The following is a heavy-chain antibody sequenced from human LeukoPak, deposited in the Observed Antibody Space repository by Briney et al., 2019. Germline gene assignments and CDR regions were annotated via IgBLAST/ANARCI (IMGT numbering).Heavy chain of an antibody. Sequence: GGSLRLSCAASGFTFSSYEMNWVRQAPGKGLEWVSYISSSGSTIYYADSVKGRLTISRDNAKNSLYLQMNSLRAEDTAVYYCARVKVRVVAAIGWFDPWGQGTQVTVSS. CDR2: ISSSGSTI. CDR1: GFTFSSYE. D-gene: IGHD2-15*01. V-gene: IGHV3-48*03. J-gene: IGHJ5*02. CDR3: ARVKVRVVAAIGWFDP.